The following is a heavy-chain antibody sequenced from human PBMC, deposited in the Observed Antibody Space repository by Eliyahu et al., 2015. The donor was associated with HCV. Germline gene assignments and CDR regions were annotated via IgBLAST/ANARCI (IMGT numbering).Heavy chain of an antibody. V-gene: IGHV4-59*02. CDR1: GGSVSTYY. J-gene: IGHJ4*02. CDR2: IYYSGST. Sequence: QVQLRESGPGLLKPSETLSLTCTVSGGSVSTYYWSWIRQPPGKGLEWIGYIYYSGSTNYNPSLKSRVTISVDTSKNQFSLRLTSVTAADTAVYYCARDGGSWQFDQWGQGTLVTVSS. CDR3: ARDGGSWQFDQ. D-gene: IGHD2-15*01.